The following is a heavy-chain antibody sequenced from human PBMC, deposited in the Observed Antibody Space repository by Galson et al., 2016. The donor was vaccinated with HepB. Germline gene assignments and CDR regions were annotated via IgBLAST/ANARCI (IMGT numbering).Heavy chain of an antibody. J-gene: IGHJ2*01. CDR3: ARRKGYFDL. Sequence: SETLSLTCIVSGGSVSSGSYFWSWIRQPPGKGLEYIGYIDYGGRTNYNASLKSRVIISADTSSNQFSLNLTSVTTADTAVYYRARRKGYFDLWGRGTLVTVSS. CDR2: IDYGGRT. CDR1: GGSVSSGSYF. V-gene: IGHV4-61*01.